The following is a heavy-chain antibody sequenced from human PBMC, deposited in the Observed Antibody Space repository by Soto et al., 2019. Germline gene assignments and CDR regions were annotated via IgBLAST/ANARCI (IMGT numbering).Heavy chain of an antibody. CDR3: GKVLVGATGHTDSDS. Sequence: SGSESLTCTVSESADYGSRHYWDWIRQPPGRVLEWIGNIDYNGVTYSNPSLKSRVTISRDTSKNQFSLKLTSVTAADTALYYCGKVLVGATGHTDSDSWGPGTLVTVSS. D-gene: IGHD2-15*01. CDR1: ESADYGSRHY. CDR2: IDYNGVT. J-gene: IGHJ4*02. V-gene: IGHV4-39*01.